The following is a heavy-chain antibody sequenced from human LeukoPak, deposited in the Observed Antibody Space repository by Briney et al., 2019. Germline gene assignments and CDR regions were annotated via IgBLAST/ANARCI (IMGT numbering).Heavy chain of an antibody. Sequence: TGGSLRLSCAASGFTFSSYAMSWVRQAPGKGLEWVSAISGSGGSTYYADSVKGRFTISRDNSKNTLYLQMNSLRAEDTAVYYCAKGDYYDSSGYYYDYFDYWGQGTLVTVSP. CDR3: AKGDYYDSSGYYYDYFDY. J-gene: IGHJ4*02. V-gene: IGHV3-23*01. CDR1: GFTFSSYA. CDR2: ISGSGGST. D-gene: IGHD3-22*01.